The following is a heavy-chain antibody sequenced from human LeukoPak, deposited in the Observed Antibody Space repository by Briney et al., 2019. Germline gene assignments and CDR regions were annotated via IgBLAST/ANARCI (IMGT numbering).Heavy chain of an antibody. CDR1: GYTLTELS. D-gene: IGHD5-12*01. CDR3: ARDPVSRGYSGYDLVAYWYFDP. J-gene: IGHJ2*01. V-gene: IGHV1-24*01. CDR2: FDPEDGET. Sequence: ASVKVSCKVSGYTLTELSMHWVRQAPGKGLEWMGGFDPEDGETIYAQKFQGRVTMTEDTSTDTAYMKLSSLRSEDTAVYYCARDPVSRGYSGYDLVAYWYFDPWGRGTLVTVSS.